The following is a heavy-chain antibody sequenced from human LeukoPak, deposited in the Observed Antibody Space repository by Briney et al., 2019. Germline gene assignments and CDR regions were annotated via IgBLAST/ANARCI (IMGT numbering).Heavy chain of an antibody. V-gene: IGHV4-39*01. CDR2: IYYSGST. J-gene: IGHJ6*03. D-gene: IGHD6-13*01. Sequence: SETLSLTCTVSGGSISSSSHYWGWIRQPPGKGLEWIRSIYYSGSTYYNPSLKSRVTISVDTSKNQFSLKLSSVTAADTAVYYCARHPGYSSSWYRDYYYMDVWGKGTTVTVSS. CDR1: GGSISSSSHY. CDR3: ARHPGYSSSWYRDYYYMDV.